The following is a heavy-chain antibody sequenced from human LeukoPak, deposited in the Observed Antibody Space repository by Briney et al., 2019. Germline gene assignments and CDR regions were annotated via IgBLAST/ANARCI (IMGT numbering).Heavy chain of an antibody. Sequence: PSQTLSLTCTVSGGSISSVDYYWSWIRQPPGKGLEWIWEVNHSGSTNYNPSLKSRVTISVDTSKNQFSLKLSSVTAADTAVYYCASKRWNYVRRGGCDFDYWGQGTLVTVSS. J-gene: IGHJ4*02. D-gene: IGHD1-7*01. V-gene: IGHV4-30-4*08. CDR2: VNHSGST. CDR1: GGSISSVDYY. CDR3: ASKRWNYVRRGGCDFDY.